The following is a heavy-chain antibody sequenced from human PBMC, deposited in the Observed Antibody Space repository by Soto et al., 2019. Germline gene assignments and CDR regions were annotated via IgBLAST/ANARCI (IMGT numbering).Heavy chain of an antibody. J-gene: IGHJ6*02. CDR2: ISAYNGNT. Sequence: ASVKVSCTASGYTFTSYGISWVRQAPGQGLEWMGWISAYNGNTNYAQKLQGRVTMTTDTSTSTAYMELRSLRSDDTAVYYCARVYCSSTSCPNYYYYGMDVWGQGTTVTVSS. D-gene: IGHD2-2*01. CDR1: GYTFTSYG. V-gene: IGHV1-18*01. CDR3: ARVYCSSTSCPNYYYYGMDV.